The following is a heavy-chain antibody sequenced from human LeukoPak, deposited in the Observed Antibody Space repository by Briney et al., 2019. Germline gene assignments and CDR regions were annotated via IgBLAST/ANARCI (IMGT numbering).Heavy chain of an antibody. CDR1: GFTFDDYA. V-gene: IGHV3-9*01. Sequence: GGSLRLSCAASGFTFDDYAMRWVRQAPGKGLEWVSGISWNSGSIGYADSVKGRFTISRDNAKNSLYLQMNSLRAEDTALYYCALVPAAIRGYYYYGMDVWGQGTTVTVSS. D-gene: IGHD2-2*02. J-gene: IGHJ6*02. CDR2: ISWNSGSI. CDR3: ALVPAAIRGYYYYGMDV.